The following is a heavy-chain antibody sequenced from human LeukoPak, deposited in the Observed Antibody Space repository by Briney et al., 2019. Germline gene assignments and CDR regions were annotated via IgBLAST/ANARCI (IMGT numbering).Heavy chain of an antibody. Sequence: GASVKVSCKASGYTFTSYGISWVRQAPGQGLEWMGWISAYNGNTNYAQKLQGRVTMTTDTYTSTAYMELRSLRSDDTAVYYCARDHLPYCSSTSCRDYFDYWGQGTLVTVSS. CDR2: ISAYNGNT. V-gene: IGHV1-18*04. D-gene: IGHD2-2*01. J-gene: IGHJ4*02. CDR3: ARDHLPYCSSTSCRDYFDY. CDR1: GYTFTSYG.